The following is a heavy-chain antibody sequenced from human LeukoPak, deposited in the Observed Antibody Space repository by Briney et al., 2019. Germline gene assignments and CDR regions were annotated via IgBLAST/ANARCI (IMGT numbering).Heavy chain of an antibody. CDR1: GYSFTGYW. CDR3: ALLAGQWLVRWDWFDP. V-gene: IGHV5-51*01. J-gene: IGHJ5*02. D-gene: IGHD6-19*01. CDR2: IYPGDSDT. Sequence: GESLKISCKGSGYSFTGYWIGWVRQTPGKGLEWMGTIYPGDSDTRYSPSFQGQVTISADKSISTAYLQWSSLKASDTAMYYCALLAGQWLVRWDWFDPWGQGTLVTVSS.